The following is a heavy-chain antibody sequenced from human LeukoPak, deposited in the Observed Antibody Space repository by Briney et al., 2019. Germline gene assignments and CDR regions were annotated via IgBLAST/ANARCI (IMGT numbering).Heavy chain of an antibody. CDR3: ARSGGIAVADNFDY. V-gene: IGHV3-21*01. D-gene: IGHD6-19*01. J-gene: IGHJ4*02. Sequence: GGSLRLSCAASGFTVSSNYMNWVRQAPGKGLEWVSSISRSTDYIYYADSVKGRFTISRDNAKNSLYLQMTSLRAEDTAVYFCARSGGIAVADNFDYWGQGTLVTVSS. CDR2: ISRSTDYI. CDR1: GFTVSSNY.